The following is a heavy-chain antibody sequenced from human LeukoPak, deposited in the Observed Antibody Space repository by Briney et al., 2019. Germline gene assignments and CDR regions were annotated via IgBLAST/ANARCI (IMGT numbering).Heavy chain of an antibody. J-gene: IGHJ4*02. Sequence: ASVKVSCKASGYTFTSYGISWVRQAPGQGLEWMGWISAYNGNTNYAQKLQGRVTMTEDTSTDTAYMELSSLRSEDTAVYYCATPGDNHYYDSSGYYYAYWGQGTLVTVSS. CDR3: ATPGDNHYYDSSGYYYAY. V-gene: IGHV1-18*01. CDR2: ISAYNGNT. D-gene: IGHD3-22*01. CDR1: GYTFTSYG.